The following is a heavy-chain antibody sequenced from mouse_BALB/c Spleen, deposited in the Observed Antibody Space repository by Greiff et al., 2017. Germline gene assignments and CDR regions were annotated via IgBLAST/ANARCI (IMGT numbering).Heavy chain of an antibody. D-gene: IGHD1-1*01. CDR1: GFTFSSFG. CDR2: LSSGSSTI. CDR3: ARSHYGSSYAMDY. V-gene: IGHV5-17*02. Sequence: EVQGVESGGGLVQPGGSRKLSCAASGFTFSSFGMHWVRQAPEKGLEWVAYLSSGSSTIYYADTVKGRFTISRDNPKNTLFLQMTSLRSEDTAMYYCARSHYGSSYAMDYWGQGTSVTVSS. J-gene: IGHJ4*01.